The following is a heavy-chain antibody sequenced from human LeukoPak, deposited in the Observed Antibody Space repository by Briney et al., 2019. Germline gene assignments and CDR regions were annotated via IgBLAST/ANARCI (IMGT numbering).Heavy chain of an antibody. CDR2: ISYDGSNK. J-gene: IGHJ4*02. Sequence: PGGSLRLSCAASGFTFSSYGMHWVRQAPGKGLEWVAVISYDGSNKYYADSVKGRFTISRDNSRNTLYLQMNSLRAEDTAVYYCAKEVGRGSYGGNFDYWGQGTLVTVSS. CDR1: GFTFSSYG. V-gene: IGHV3-30*18. CDR3: AKEVGRGSYGGNFDY. D-gene: IGHD1-26*01.